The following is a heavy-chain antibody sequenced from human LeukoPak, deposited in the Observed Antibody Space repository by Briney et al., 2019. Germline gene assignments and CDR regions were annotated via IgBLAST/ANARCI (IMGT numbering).Heavy chain of an antibody. Sequence: PSETLSLTCTVSGGSISSSTFYWGWIRQPPGKGLEWIGSLYYSGSTYYNPSLKSRVTISVDTSKNQFSLTLSSVTAADTAVYYCARSDGYGLVGIWGQGTMVTVSS. J-gene: IGHJ3*02. CDR1: GGSISSSTFY. V-gene: IGHV4-39*07. CDR3: ARSDGYGLVGI. CDR2: LYYSGST. D-gene: IGHD3-10*01.